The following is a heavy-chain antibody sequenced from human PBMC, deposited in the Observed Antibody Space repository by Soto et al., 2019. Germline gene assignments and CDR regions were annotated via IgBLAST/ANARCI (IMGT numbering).Heavy chain of an antibody. J-gene: IGHJ3*02. D-gene: IGHD6-19*01. CDR1: GDSVPSNSAA. CDR3: AREPYSSGWWDVFDI. Sequence: SQTLSLTCAISGDSVPSNSAAWNWIRQSPSRGLEWLGRTYYRSKWYNDYAVSVKSRITINPDTSKNQFSLQLNSVTPEDTAVYYFAREPYSSGWWDVFDIWGKGTMVPVSS. V-gene: IGHV6-1*01. CDR2: TYYRSKWYN.